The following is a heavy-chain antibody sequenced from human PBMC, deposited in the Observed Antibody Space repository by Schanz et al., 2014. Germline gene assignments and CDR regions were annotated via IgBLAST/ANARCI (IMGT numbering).Heavy chain of an antibody. J-gene: IGHJ4*02. Sequence: QVQLVESGGGVVQPGRSLRLSCAASGFTMITYAMHWVRQPPGKGLEWVACIGRRGQVIYYADSMEGRFTISRDNSKNTVFLQMNSLRGEDTAVYYCASADYTNYFDYWGQGTLVTVSS. CDR1: GFTMITYA. D-gene: IGHD4-4*01. V-gene: IGHV3-30*04. CDR3: ASADYTNYFDY. CDR2: IGRRGQVI.